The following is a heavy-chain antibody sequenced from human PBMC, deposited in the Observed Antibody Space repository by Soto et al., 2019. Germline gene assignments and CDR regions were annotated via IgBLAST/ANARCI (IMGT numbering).Heavy chain of an antibody. CDR1: GFTFSSFG. D-gene: IGHD3-3*02. J-gene: IGHJ3*02. Sequence: QVQLVESGGGVVQSGRSPRLSCAASGFTFSSFGMHWVRQAPGKGLEWVALIWHDGTFTHYADSVKGRFTISRDNSKNVLYLQMNILRADDTAVYYCARDRHFRGGPDDIWGQGTMVTVSS. CDR3: ARDRHFRGGPDDI. CDR2: IWHDGTFT. V-gene: IGHV3-33*01.